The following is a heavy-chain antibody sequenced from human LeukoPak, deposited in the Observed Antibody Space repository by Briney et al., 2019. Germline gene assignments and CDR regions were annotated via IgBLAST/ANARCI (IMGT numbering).Heavy chain of an antibody. V-gene: IGHV3-23*01. J-gene: IGHJ1*01. CDR3: AKDGSYYAEYFHH. Sequence: GGSLRDSCAASGFTFSSYAMSWVRQAPGKGLEWVSTISGSGGSTYYADSVKGRFTISRDNSKNTLYLQMNSLRAEDTAVYYCAKDGSYYAEYFHHWGQGTLVTVSS. CDR1: GFTFSSYA. CDR2: ISGSGGST. D-gene: IGHD1-26*01.